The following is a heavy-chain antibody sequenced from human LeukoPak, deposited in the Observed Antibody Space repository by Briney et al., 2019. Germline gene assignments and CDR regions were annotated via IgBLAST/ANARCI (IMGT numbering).Heavy chain of an antibody. J-gene: IGHJ5*02. D-gene: IGHD3-10*01. CDR1: GDSISTSNSY. Sequence: PSETLSLTCTVSGDSISTSNSYWGWIRQPPGKGLEWIGSIYHSGSTYYNPSLKSRVTISVDTSKNQFSLKLSSVTAADTAVYYCARDRVDGSGSYYNIGWFDPWGQGTLVTVSS. CDR3: ARDRVDGSGSYYNIGWFDP. CDR2: IYHSGST. V-gene: IGHV4-39*07.